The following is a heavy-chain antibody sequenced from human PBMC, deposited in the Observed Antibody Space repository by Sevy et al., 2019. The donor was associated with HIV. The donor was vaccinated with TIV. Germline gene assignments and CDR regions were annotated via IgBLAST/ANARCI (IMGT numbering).Heavy chain of an antibody. CDR2: IKQDGSEQ. J-gene: IGHJ4*01. D-gene: IGHD4-17*01. CDR3: GGGGGGFYGDYPFDY. CDR1: GFAFSAYW. Sequence: GGSLRLSCSASGFAFSAYWMVWVRQGPGKGLEWVANIKQDGSEQNYVDSVEGRFTISRDNGKNLLYLQMNDLRAEDTAVCFCGGGGGGFYGDYPFDYWGHGTLVTVSS. V-gene: IGHV3-7*01.